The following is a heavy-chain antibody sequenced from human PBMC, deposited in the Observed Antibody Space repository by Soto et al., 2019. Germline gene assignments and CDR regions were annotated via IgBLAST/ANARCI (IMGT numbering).Heavy chain of an antibody. V-gene: IGHV1-18*01. CDR3: ARGRYGDY. D-gene: IGHD1-1*01. CDR1: GYDFTTYG. Sequence: QVHLVQSGAEVKKPGASVKVSCKGSGYDFTTYGITWVRQAPGQGLEWMAWISAHNGNTDYGQKLQGRVTVTRDTSTITAYMELRSLRSDVTAMYYCARGRYGDYWGQGALVTVSS. CDR2: ISAHNGNT. J-gene: IGHJ4*02.